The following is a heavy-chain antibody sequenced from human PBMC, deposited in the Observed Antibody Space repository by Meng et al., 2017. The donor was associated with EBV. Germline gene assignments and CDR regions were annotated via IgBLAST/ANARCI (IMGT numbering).Heavy chain of an antibody. CDR1: GFPFSGSA. Sequence: EAGGGCAPPGGSRKLSCAASGFPFSGSAMHWVRQASGKGLEWVGRIRSKANSYATAYAASVKGRFTISRDDSKNTAYLQMNSLKTEDTAVYYCTRLDGSYIYYWGQGTLVTVSS. CDR2: IRSKANSYAT. CDR3: TRLDGSYIYY. D-gene: IGHD1-26*01. V-gene: IGHV3-73*02. J-gene: IGHJ4*02.